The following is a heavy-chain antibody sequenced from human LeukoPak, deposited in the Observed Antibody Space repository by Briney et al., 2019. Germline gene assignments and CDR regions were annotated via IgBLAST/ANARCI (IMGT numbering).Heavy chain of an antibody. Sequence: GGSLRLSCAASGFTFSSYEMNWVRQAPGKGLEWVSSISSSSSYIYYADSVKGRFTISRDNAKNSLYLQMNSLRAEDTAVYYCARDRGLELDYWGQGTLVTVSS. CDR1: GFTFSSYE. CDR2: ISSSSSYI. CDR3: ARDRGLELDY. V-gene: IGHV3-21*01. J-gene: IGHJ4*02. D-gene: IGHD1-1*01.